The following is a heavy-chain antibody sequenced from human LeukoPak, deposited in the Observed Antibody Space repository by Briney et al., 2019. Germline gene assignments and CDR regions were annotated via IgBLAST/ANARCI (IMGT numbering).Heavy chain of an antibody. J-gene: IGHJ5*01. Sequence: ASVKVSCKASGYTFTNYDINWVRQATGQGLEWMGWMNPNSGNTGYAQKFQGRVTMTRNTSISTAYMELSSLTSDDTAVYYCARGHRDNWLDSWGQGTLVTVSS. CDR1: GYTFTNYD. CDR3: ARGHRDNWLDS. CDR2: MNPNSGNT. V-gene: IGHV1-8*01.